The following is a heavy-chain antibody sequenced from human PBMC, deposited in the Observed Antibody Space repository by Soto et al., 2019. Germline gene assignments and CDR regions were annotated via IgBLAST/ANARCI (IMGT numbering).Heavy chain of an antibody. J-gene: IGHJ5*02. CDR3: AKGTYYYGSGSQKERPPTEFDP. CDR2: ISGSGGST. D-gene: IGHD3-10*01. CDR1: GFTFSSYA. Sequence: GGSLRLSCAASGFTFSSYAMSWVRQAPGKGLEWVSAISGSGGSTYYADSVKGRFTISRDNSKNTLYLQMNSLRAEDTAVYYCAKGTYYYGSGSQKERPPTEFDPWGQGTLVTVS. V-gene: IGHV3-23*01.